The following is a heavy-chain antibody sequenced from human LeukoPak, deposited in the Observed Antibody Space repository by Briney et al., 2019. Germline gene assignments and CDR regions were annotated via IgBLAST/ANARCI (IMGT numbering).Heavy chain of an antibody. CDR3: GRFTRSGDSVY. CDR1: GFTLSSYW. D-gene: IGHD7-27*01. V-gene: IGHV3-7*04. J-gene: IGHJ4*02. CDR2: IKQDGSEK. Sequence: GGSLRLSCAPSGFTLSSYWMSWVRQAPGKGLEWVANIKQDGSEKQYVDSVKGRFAISRDNAENSLYLQMNSLEAEDTAVYYCGRFTRSGDSVYWGQGTLVTVSS.